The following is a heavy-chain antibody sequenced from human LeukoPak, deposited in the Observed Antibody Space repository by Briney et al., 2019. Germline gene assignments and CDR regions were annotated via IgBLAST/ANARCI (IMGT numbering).Heavy chain of an antibody. D-gene: IGHD3-22*01. Sequence: ASVKVSCKASGGTFSSYAISWVRQAPGQGLEWMGGIIPIFGTANYAQKFQGRVTITADESTSTAYMELSSLRSEDTAVYYCARDRYYYDSSGTRWFDSWGQGTLVTVSS. J-gene: IGHJ5*01. CDR1: GGTFSSYA. CDR3: ARDRYYYDSSGTRWFDS. V-gene: IGHV1-69*13. CDR2: IIPIFGTA.